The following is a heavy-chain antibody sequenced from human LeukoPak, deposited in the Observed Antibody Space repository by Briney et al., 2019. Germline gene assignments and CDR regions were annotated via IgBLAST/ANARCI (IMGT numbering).Heavy chain of an antibody. Sequence: VKVSCXXXGYTXTSYYMHWVRQAPGQGLEWMGIINPSGGSTSYAQKFQGRVTMTRDTSTSTVYMELSSLKASDTAMYYCARKMGYDSSGQPQPHDAFDIWGQGTMVTVSS. CDR1: GYTXTSYY. CDR3: ARKMGYDSSGQPQPHDAFDI. V-gene: IGHV1-46*01. CDR2: INPSGGST. D-gene: IGHD3-22*01. J-gene: IGHJ3*02.